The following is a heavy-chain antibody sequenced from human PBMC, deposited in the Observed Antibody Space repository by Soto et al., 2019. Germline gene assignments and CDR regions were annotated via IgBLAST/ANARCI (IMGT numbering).Heavy chain of an antibody. Sequence: SETLSLTCAVSGYSISSGYHWGWIRQPPGKGLEWLGSVHHSGSTYCNPSLKSRLTISVDKSKNQFSLNLTSVTAADTAVYYCARQDRVVVEGRLFDPWGQGTLVTVSS. CDR1: GYSISSGYH. CDR2: VHHSGST. V-gene: IGHV4-38-2*01. CDR3: ARQDRVVVEGRLFDP. D-gene: IGHD2-15*01. J-gene: IGHJ5*02.